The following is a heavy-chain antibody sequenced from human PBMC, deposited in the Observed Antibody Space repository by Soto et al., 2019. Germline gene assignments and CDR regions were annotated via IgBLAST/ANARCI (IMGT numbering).Heavy chain of an antibody. D-gene: IGHD1-26*01. J-gene: IGHJ4*02. Sequence: QVQLVESGGGVVQPGRSLRLSCAASGFTFSSYGMHWVRQAPGKGLEWVAVIWYDGSTKYYADSVKGRFTISRDDSKNTVYLQMNSLRAEDSAVYYCARDRREEVPPFDYWGQGTLVTVSS. V-gene: IGHV3-33*01. CDR2: IWYDGSTK. CDR3: ARDRREEVPPFDY. CDR1: GFTFSSYG.